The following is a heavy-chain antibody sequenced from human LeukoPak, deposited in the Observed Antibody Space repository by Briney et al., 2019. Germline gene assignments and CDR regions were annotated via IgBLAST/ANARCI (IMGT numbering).Heavy chain of an antibody. CDR1: GFTFSNYG. D-gene: IGHD3-22*01. Sequence: PGGSLRLSCAAPGFTFSNYGMTWVRQAPGKGLEWVSEISGSGADTYYADSVKGRFTISRDNSKSTLFLQMNSLRAEDTAVYYCAKYDSFDHYYDSGGRFDFWGQGTLVTVSS. CDR2: ISGSGADT. CDR3: AKYDSFDHYYDSGGRFDF. V-gene: IGHV3-23*01. J-gene: IGHJ4*02.